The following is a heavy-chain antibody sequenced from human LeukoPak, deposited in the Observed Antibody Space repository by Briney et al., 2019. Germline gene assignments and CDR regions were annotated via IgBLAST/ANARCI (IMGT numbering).Heavy chain of an antibody. CDR3: VKVAAGLLGS. Sequence: ASVQVSCKASGYIFTGYYMHWVRPAPGQGLEWMAWINPDSSDTKYAQKFEGRVTVTTDTSISTAYMELSRLRSDDTAVYYCVKVAAGLLGSWGQGTLVTVSS. D-gene: IGHD6-13*01. J-gene: IGHJ4*02. CDR2: INPDSSDT. V-gene: IGHV1-2*02. CDR1: GYIFTGYY.